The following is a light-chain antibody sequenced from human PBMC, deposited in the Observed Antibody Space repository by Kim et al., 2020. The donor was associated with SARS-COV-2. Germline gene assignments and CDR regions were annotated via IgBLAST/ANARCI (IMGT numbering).Light chain of an antibody. V-gene: IGLV10-54*04. CDR3: SAWDSSLRVWV. CDR1: SNNIGDRG. Sequence: RQTATLTCTGNSNNIGDRGAAWLQQHQGHPPKLLSYRNNNRPSGISERFSASRSGNTASLTITGLQPEDEADYYCSAWDSSLRVWVFGGGTQLTVL. CDR2: RNN. J-gene: IGLJ3*02.